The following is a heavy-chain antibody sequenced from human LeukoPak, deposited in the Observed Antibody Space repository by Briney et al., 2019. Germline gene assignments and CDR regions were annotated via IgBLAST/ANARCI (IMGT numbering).Heavy chain of an antibody. CDR1: GFTFSSYG. Sequence: PGGSLRLSCAASGFTFSSYGMHWVRQAPGKGLEWVAVISYDGSNKYYADSVKGRFTISRDNAKNSLYLQMNSLRAEDTAVYYCARGDKVVAADYYYYMDVWGKGTTVTISS. D-gene: IGHD2-15*01. CDR2: ISYDGSNK. J-gene: IGHJ6*03. V-gene: IGHV3-30*03. CDR3: ARGDKVVAADYYYYMDV.